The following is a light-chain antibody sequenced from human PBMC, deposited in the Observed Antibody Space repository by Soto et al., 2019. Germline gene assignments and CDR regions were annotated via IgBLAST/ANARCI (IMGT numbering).Light chain of an antibody. Sequence: EIVMTQSPATLSVSPGERATLSCRASQSVSNNLAWYQQKPGQAPRLVIYGASTRATGIPARFSGSESGTEFTLTISSLQSEDFAVYYCHQYSNWPYTFGQGTKLEIK. CDR1: QSVSNN. CDR2: GAS. CDR3: HQYSNWPYT. J-gene: IGKJ2*01. V-gene: IGKV3-15*01.